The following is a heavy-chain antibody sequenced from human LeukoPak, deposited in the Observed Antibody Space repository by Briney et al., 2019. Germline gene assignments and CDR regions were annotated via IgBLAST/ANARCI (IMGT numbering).Heavy chain of an antibody. CDR1: GFTFSSSD. CDR2: ITSSSSNI. Sequence: GGSLRLSCAASGFTFSSSDMNWVRQAPGKGLEWVSTITSSSSNIYYADSVKGRLTISRDNAKNSLYLQMNSLRAEDTAVYYCARSAAGTYYWGQGTLVTVSS. V-gene: IGHV3-21*01. D-gene: IGHD1-1*01. CDR3: ARSAAGTYY. J-gene: IGHJ4*02.